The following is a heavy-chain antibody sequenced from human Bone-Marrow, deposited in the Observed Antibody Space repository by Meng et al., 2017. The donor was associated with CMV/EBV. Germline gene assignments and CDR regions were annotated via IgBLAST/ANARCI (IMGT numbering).Heavy chain of an antibody. CDR3: ARGYYYDSSGYYRTLDY. V-gene: IGHV3-30*03. D-gene: IGHD3-22*01. Sequence: GESLKISCAASGFTFSSYRMHWVRQAPGKGLEWVAVISYDGSNKYYADFVKGRFTISRDNSKNTLDLQMNRLRAEDTAGYYCARGYYYDSSGYYRTLDYWGQGTLVTVSS. CDR1: GFTFSSYR. J-gene: IGHJ4*02. CDR2: ISYDGSNK.